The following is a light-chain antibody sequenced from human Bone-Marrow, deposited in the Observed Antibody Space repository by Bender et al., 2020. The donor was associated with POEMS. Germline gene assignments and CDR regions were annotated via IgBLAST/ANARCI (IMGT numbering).Light chain of an antibody. CDR3: SSYAGSNSVM. V-gene: IGLV2-18*02. Sequence: QSALTQPPSVSGSPGQSVTISCTGTSSDVGSYNSVSWYQQSPGTAPKLMIYEVTNRPSGVPDRFSGSKSGNTASLTISGLQPEDEADYYCSSYAGSNSVMFGGGTKLTVL. J-gene: IGLJ3*02. CDR1: SSDVGSYNS. CDR2: EVT.